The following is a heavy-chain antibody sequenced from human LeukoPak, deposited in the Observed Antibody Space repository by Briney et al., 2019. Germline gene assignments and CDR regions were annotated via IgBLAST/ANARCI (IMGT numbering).Heavy chain of an antibody. D-gene: IGHD3-3*01. V-gene: IGHV4-34*01. CDR1: GGSLSGHY. CDR2: FNHGGST. Sequence: SETLSFTCAVHGGSLSGHYWSWIRQPPGKGLEWIGDFNHGGSTNYNPSLKSRVFISVDTPKNQMSLKVSSVTATDTAVYYCARGRYYDFWSGTMEGMDVWGQGTTVIVSS. CDR3: ARGRYYDFWSGTMEGMDV. J-gene: IGHJ6*02.